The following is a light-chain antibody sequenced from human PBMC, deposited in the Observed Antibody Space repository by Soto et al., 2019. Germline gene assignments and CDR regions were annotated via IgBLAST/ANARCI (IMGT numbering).Light chain of an antibody. V-gene: IGKV1-39*01. J-gene: IGKJ5*01. CDR3: QQRNNRPTT. CDR1: QTISSY. Sequence: QSPSSLSVSAGDRATITCRASQTISSYLTWYQQKPGKAPKLLIYDASSRQTGIPARFSGSGSGTDFTLTISSLKPEDFATFYCQQRNNRPTTFGQGTRLEIK. CDR2: DAS.